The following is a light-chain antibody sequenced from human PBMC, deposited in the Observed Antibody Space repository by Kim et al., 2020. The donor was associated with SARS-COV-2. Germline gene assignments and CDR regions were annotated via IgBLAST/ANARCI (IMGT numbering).Light chain of an antibody. CDR1: SSGIGGYTY. CDR3: SSYTYGGALL. J-gene: IGLJ2*01. V-gene: IGLV2-14*03. CDR2: DVT. Sequence: GQSITLPFTCASSGIGGYTYVSWYQPHPDKAPKLLIYDVTNPPSRVSSRFSGSKSVNTSSLTISGLQAEDEAMYYCSSYTYGGALLFGGGTQLTVL.